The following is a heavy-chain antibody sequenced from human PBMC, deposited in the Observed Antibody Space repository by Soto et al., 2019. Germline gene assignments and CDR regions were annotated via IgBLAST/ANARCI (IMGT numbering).Heavy chain of an antibody. CDR3: DSSGPPAY. CDR1: GGSISSGDYS. Sequence: SETLSLTCAVSGGSISSGDYSWSWIRQPPGRGLEWIGYIYHSGSTYYNPSLKSRVTISVDGSKNQFSLKLSSVTAADTAVYYYDSSGPPAYWGQGTLVTVSS. D-gene: IGHD3-22*01. J-gene: IGHJ4*02. CDR2: IYHSGST. V-gene: IGHV4-30-2*01.